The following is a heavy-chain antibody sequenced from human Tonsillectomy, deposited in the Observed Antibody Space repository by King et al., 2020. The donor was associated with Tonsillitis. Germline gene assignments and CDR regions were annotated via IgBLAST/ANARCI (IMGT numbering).Heavy chain of an antibody. V-gene: IGHV3-30*18. D-gene: IGHD1/OR15-1a*01. CDR1: GFTFKKFG. CDR3: AKESGENNWNSYFDY. J-gene: IGHJ4*02. CDR2: IGNAGGNN. Sequence: VQLVESGGGVVQSGKSLRLSCAASGFTFKKFGMHWVRQAPGKGLEWVAAIGNAGGNNYYADSVKGRFTISRDNRKNTLSLQMNSLRAEGRALFYCAKESGENNWNSYFDYWGQGTLVTVSS.